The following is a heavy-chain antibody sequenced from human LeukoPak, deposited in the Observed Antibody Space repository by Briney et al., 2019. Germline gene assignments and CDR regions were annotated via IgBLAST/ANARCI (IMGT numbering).Heavy chain of an antibody. D-gene: IGHD2-2*01. Sequence: GGSLRLSCTASGFTFGDYAMSWFRQAPGKGLEWVGFIRSKAYGGTTEYAASVKGRFTISRDESKSIAYLQMNSLKTEDTAVYYCTRDRPSGYCSSTSCYSIGDYWGQGTLVTVSS. CDR2: IRSKAYGGTT. CDR3: TRDRPSGYCSSTSCYSIGDY. CDR1: GFTFGDYA. V-gene: IGHV3-49*03. J-gene: IGHJ4*02.